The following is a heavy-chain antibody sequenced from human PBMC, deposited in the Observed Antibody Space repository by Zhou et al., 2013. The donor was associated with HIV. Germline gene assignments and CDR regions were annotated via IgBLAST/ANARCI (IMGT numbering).Heavy chain of an antibody. D-gene: IGHD3-16*01. V-gene: IGHV4-34*01. Sequence: QVQLQQWGAGLLKPSETLSLTCAVYGGSFRGYYWSWIRQPPGKGLEWIGEINHSGSTNYNPSLKSRITISLDTSKNQFSLKLSSVIAADTAVYYCARSALLYRNSFDPWGQGTLVTVSS. CDR2: INHSGST. CDR1: GGSFRGYY. CDR3: ARSALLYRNSFDP. J-gene: IGHJ5*02.